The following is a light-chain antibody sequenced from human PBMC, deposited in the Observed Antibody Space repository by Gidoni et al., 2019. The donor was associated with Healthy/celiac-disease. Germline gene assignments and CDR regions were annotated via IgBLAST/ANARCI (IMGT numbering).Light chain of an antibody. CDR2: GAS. CDR1: QSVSSIY. V-gene: IGKV3-20*01. J-gene: IGKJ5*01. CDR3: QQYGSSPPVT. Sequence: EIVLTQSPGTLSLSPGERATLSCRASQSVSSIYLAWYQQKPGQAPRLLIYGASSRATGIPDRFSGSGSGTDFTLTISILEPEDFAVYYCQQYGSSPPVTFGQGTRLEIK.